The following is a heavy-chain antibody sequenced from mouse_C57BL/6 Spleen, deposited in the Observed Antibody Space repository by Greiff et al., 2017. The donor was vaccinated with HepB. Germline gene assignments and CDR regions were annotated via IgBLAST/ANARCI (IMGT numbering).Heavy chain of an antibody. V-gene: IGHV1-64*01. CDR1: GYTFTSYW. CDR3: ARETLGPRYFDV. Sequence: QVQLQQPGAELVKPGASVKLSCKASGYTFTSYWMHWVKQRPGQGLEWIGMIHPNSGSTNYNEKFKSKATLTVDKSSSTAYMQLSSLTSEDSAVYYCARETLGPRYFDVWGTGTTVTVSS. J-gene: IGHJ1*03. D-gene: IGHD4-1*01. CDR2: IHPNSGST.